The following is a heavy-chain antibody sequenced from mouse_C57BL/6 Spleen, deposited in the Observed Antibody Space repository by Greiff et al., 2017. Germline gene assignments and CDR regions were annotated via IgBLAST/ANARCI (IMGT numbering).Heavy chain of an antibody. V-gene: IGHV1-26*01. CDR2: INPNNGGT. Sequence: VQLKQSGPVLVKPGASVKMSCKASGYTFTDYYMNWVKQSHGKSLEWIGDINPNNGGTSYNQKFKGKATLTVDKSSSTAYMELRSLTSEDSAVXYCARWGYSNLAWFAYWGQGTLVTVSA. D-gene: IGHD2-5*01. J-gene: IGHJ3*01. CDR1: GYTFTDYY. CDR3: ARWGYSNLAWFAY.